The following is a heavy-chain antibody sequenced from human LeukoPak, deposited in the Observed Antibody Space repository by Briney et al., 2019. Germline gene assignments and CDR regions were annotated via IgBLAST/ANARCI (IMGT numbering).Heavy chain of an antibody. CDR1: GGSIGGNSY. J-gene: IGHJ4*02. CDR2: ISNSGST. Sequence: PSETLSLTCTVSGGSIGGNSYWSWIRQPPGKGPEWIGHISNSGSTYYSPSLSSRVTISLDTSKNQFSLKLRSVTAADTAVYYCAGGGASSIPLDYWGRETLVTVSS. CDR3: AGGGASSIPLDY. D-gene: IGHD1-26*01. V-gene: IGHV4-61*01.